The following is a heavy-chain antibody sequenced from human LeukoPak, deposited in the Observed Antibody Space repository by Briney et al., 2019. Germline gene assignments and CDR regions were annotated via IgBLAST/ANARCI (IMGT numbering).Heavy chain of an antibody. V-gene: IGHV4-59*01. D-gene: IGHD6-6*01. J-gene: IGHJ4*02. CDR1: GGSISSYY. CDR3: ARDLGVAARRKVPY. CDR2: IHYSGST. Sequence: SETLSLTCTISGGSISSYYWSWIRQPPGKGLEWIGYIHYSGSTNYNPSLKSRVTISVDTSKNQFSLKLSSVTAADTAVYYCARDLGVAARRKVPYWGQGTLVTVSS.